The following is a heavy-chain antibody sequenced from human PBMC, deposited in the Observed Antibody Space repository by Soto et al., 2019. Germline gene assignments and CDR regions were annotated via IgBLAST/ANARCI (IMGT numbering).Heavy chain of an antibody. CDR2: IYYSGST. D-gene: IGHD3-3*01. CDR1: GGSISSGGYY. J-gene: IGHJ6*03. CDR3: ARNYDVWPPSDYYYYMDV. V-gene: IGHV4-31*03. Sequence: PSETLSLTCTVSGGSISSGGYYWSWIRQHPGKGLEWIGYIYYSGSTYYNPSLKSRVTISVDTSKNQFSLKLNSVTAADTAVYYCARNYDVWPPSDYYYYMDVWGKGTTVNVSS.